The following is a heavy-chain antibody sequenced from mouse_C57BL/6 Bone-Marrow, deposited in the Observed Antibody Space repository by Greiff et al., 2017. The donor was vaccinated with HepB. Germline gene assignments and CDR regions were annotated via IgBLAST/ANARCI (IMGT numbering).Heavy chain of an antibody. V-gene: IGHV1-26*01. Sequence: EVQLQQSGPELVKPGASVKISCKASGYTFTDYYMNWVKQSHGKSLEWIGDINPNNGGTSYNQKFKGKATLPVDKSSSTAYMELRSLTSEDSAVYYCAREGWLRRYFDYWGQGTTLTVSS. J-gene: IGHJ2*01. CDR2: INPNNGGT. CDR1: GYTFTDYY. D-gene: IGHD2-2*01. CDR3: AREGWLRRYFDY.